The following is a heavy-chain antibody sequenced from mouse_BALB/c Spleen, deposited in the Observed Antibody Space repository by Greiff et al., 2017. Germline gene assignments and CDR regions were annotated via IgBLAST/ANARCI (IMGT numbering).Heavy chain of an antibody. D-gene: IGHD1-1*01. CDR3: ARDPLLRRGAMDY. J-gene: IGHJ4*01. CDR1: GFSLTSYG. Sequence: VQLQQSGPGLVAPSQSLSITCTVSGFSLTSYGVHWVRQPPGKGLEWLGVIWAGGSTNYNSALMSRLSISKDNSKSQVFLKMNSLQTDDTAMYYCARDPLLRRGAMDYWGQGTSVTVSS. V-gene: IGHV2-9*02. CDR2: IWAGGST.